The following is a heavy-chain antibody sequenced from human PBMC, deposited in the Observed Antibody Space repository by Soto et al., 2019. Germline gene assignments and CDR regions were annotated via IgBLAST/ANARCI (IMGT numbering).Heavy chain of an antibody. J-gene: IGHJ6*02. Sequence: SETLSLTCTVSGGSISSYYWNWIRQPPGKGLEWIAYIYYSGSTNYNPSLKSRVTISVDKSISTAYLQWSNLKASDTAMYYCARHGLVVTAIPNYYYYGMDVWGQGTTVTVSS. CDR1: GGSISSYY. D-gene: IGHD2-21*02. V-gene: IGHV4-59*08. CDR2: IYYSGST. CDR3: ARHGLVVTAIPNYYYYGMDV.